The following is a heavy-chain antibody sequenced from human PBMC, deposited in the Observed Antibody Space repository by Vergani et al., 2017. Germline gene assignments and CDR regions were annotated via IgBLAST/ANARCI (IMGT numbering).Heavy chain of an antibody. J-gene: IGHJ4*02. CDR1: GFTFSSYW. D-gene: IGHD2-2*02. CDR3: ARGPRGSLYCSSTSCYIWRFDY. Sequence: EVQLLESGGGLVQPGGSLRLSCAASGFTFSSYWMSWVRQAPGKGLEWVSAISGSGGSTYYADSVKGRFTISRDNSKNTLYLQMNSLRAEDTAVYYCARGPRGSLYCSSTSCYIWRFDYWGQGTLVTVSS. V-gene: IGHV3-23*01. CDR2: ISGSGGST.